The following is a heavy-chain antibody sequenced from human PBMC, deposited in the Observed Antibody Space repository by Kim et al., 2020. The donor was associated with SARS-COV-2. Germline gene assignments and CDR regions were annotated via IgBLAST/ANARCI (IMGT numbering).Heavy chain of an antibody. D-gene: IGHD3-22*01. V-gene: IGHV3-21*01. CDR2: ISSSSSYI. Sequence: GGSLRLSCAASGFTFSSYSMNWVRQAPGKGLEWVSSISSSSSYIYYADSVKGRFTISRDNAKNSLYLQMNSLRAEDTAVYYCARAAYYYDSSGYYYVTKVGGAFDIWGQGTMVTVSS. J-gene: IGHJ3*02. CDR3: ARAAYYYDSSGYYYVTKVGGAFDI. CDR1: GFTFSSYS.